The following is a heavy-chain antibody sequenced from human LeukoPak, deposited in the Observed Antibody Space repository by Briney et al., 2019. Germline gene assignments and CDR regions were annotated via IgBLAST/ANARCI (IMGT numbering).Heavy chain of an antibody. V-gene: IGHV3-33*03. Sequence: GGSLRLSCAASGFTFRNYGMHWVRQAPGKGLEWVAIIWYDGSKNYYADSVKGRFTISRDNFNNTLYLQMNSLRAEDTALYYCAKAPYTTGRSFYFDSWGQGTLVTVSS. J-gene: IGHJ4*02. CDR1: GFTFRNYG. CDR2: IWYDGSKN. D-gene: IGHD2-2*02. CDR3: AKAPYTTGRSFYFDS.